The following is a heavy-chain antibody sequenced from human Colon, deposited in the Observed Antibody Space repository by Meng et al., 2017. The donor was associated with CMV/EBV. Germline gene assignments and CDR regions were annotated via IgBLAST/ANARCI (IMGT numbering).Heavy chain of an antibody. V-gene: IGHV3-30*09. D-gene: IGHD3-3*01. Sequence: GESLKISCAASGFTFTSYAIHWVRQAPGKGLEWVATISFDGNTQYYTDSVKGRFAISRENSNNTVYLQLNSLTTEDTAMYYCARGDDFWSGTPFDYWGQGTLVTVSS. J-gene: IGHJ4*02. CDR1: GFTFTSYA. CDR3: ARGDDFWSGTPFDY. CDR2: ISFDGNTQ.